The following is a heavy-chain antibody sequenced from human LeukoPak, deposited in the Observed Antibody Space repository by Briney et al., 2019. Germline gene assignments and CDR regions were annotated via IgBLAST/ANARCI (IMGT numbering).Heavy chain of an antibody. CDR3: APSDTYYFDY. CDR2: INPYSGGT. Sequence: GASVKVSCKASGYTFTGYYMHWVRQAPGQGLEWMGWINPYSGGTNYAQKFQGRVTMTRDTSISTAYMELSRLRSDDTAVYYCAPSDTYYFDYWGQGTLVTVSS. D-gene: IGHD3-16*01. CDR1: GYTFTGYY. J-gene: IGHJ4*02. V-gene: IGHV1-2*02.